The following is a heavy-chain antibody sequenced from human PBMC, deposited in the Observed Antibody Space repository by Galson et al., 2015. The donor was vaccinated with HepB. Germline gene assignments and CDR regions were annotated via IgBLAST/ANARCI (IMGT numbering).Heavy chain of an antibody. Sequence: SLRLSCAASGFTFSHYGMHWVRQAPGKGLEWVTAISYDGNNKYYADSVKGRFTISRDNSKNTVSLQMNGLTTEDTAVYFCARVLSSGWTRQFDYSGQGTLVAVSS. CDR2: ISYDGNNK. V-gene: IGHV3-30*03. J-gene: IGHJ4*02. CDR3: ARVLSSGWTRQFDY. D-gene: IGHD6-19*01. CDR1: GFTFSHYG.